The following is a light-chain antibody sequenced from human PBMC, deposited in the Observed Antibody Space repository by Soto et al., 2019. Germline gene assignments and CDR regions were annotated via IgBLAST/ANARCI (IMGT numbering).Light chain of an antibody. CDR2: EGS. Sequence: HSALTQPASVSGSPGQSITISCTGSSSDVGRYNIVSWYQQHPGKAPKLMIYEGSQRPSGVSDRFSGSKSGNTASLTLSGLQAEDEADYYCSSYTSSSTLVFGGGTKLTVL. CDR3: SSYTSSSTLV. V-gene: IGLV2-14*02. J-gene: IGLJ2*01. CDR1: SSDVGRYNI.